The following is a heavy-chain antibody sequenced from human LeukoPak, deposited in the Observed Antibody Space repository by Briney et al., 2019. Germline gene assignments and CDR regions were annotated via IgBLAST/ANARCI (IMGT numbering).Heavy chain of an antibody. Sequence: PSETLSLTCAVYGGSFSGYYWSWIRQPPGKGLEWIGEINHSGSTNYNPSLKSRVTISVDTSKNQFSLKLSSVTAADTAVYYCASQPALYYYYGMDVWAKGPRSPSP. V-gene: IGHV4-34*01. CDR1: GGSFSGYY. CDR3: ASQPALYYYYGMDV. CDR2: INHSGST. J-gene: IGHJ6*02.